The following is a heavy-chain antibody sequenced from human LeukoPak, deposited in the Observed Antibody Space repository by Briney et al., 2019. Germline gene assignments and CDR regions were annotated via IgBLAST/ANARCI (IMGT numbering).Heavy chain of an antibody. CDR2: ISPNSGGT. CDR3: ARGHPWNRVAATLGSRYSMDV. Sequence: ASVKVSCKASGYTFTGYYMHWVRQAPGQGLEWMGWISPNSGGTNYAQKFQGRVTMTRDTSISTAYMELSRLRSDDTAVYYCARGHPWNRVAATLGSRYSMDVWGKGTTVTISS. CDR1: GYTFTGYY. J-gene: IGHJ6*03. D-gene: IGHD2-15*01. V-gene: IGHV1-2*02.